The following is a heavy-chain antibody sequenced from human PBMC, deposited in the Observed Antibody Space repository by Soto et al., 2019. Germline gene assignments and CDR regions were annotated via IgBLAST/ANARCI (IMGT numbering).Heavy chain of an antibody. Sequence: SETLSLTCTVSGGSISSSSYYWGWIRQPPGKGLEWIGSIYYSGSTYYNPSLKSRVTISVDTSKNQFSLKLSSVTAADTAVYYCARHFYDSSGYYRNWFDPWGQGTLVTVSS. J-gene: IGHJ5*02. CDR1: GGSISSSSYY. CDR2: IYYSGST. D-gene: IGHD3-22*01. V-gene: IGHV4-39*01. CDR3: ARHFYDSSGYYRNWFDP.